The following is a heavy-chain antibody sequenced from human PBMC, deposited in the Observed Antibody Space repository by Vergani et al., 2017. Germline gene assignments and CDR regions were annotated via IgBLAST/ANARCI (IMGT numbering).Heavy chain of an antibody. D-gene: IGHD2-21*01. V-gene: IGHV4-59*01. CDR3: ARGALWWLRQIDS. J-gene: IGHJ4*02. CDR2: IYDSGDT. Sequence: QVQLQESGPGLVKPSETLSLTCSVSGDSMNTYYWTWIRQPPGKGLEWIGYIYDSGDTKYNPSLKSRVTMSLDTSKNQFSLTLYSVTAADTAVYYCARGALWWLRQIDSWGQGTRVTVSS. CDR1: GDSMNTYY.